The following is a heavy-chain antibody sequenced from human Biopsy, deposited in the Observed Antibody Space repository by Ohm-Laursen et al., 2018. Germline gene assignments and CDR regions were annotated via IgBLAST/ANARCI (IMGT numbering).Heavy chain of an antibody. CDR2: ISIAGSDQ. V-gene: IGHV3-30*18. CDR3: VKDRGAAGTDYYYGMDV. CDR1: RFTFSTYG. Sequence: SLRLSCAAPRFTFSTYGMHWVRQAPGKGLEWVAVISIAGSDQKYADSVKGRFTISRDNSKNTLYLQMNSLRAEETAVFYCVKDRGAAGTDYYYGMDVWGQGTTVTVSS. J-gene: IGHJ6*02. D-gene: IGHD3-10*01.